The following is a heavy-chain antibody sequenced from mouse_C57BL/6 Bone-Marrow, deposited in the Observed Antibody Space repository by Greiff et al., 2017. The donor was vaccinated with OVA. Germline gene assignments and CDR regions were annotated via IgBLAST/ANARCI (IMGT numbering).Heavy chain of an antibody. Sequence: EVKLMESGGGLVKPGGSLKLSCAASGFTFSSYTMSWVRQTPEKRLEWVATISGGGGNTYYPDSVKGRFTISRDNAKNTLYLQMSSLRSEDTALYYCASAYYSNYYFDYWGQGTTLTVSS. CDR3: ASAYYSNYYFDY. J-gene: IGHJ2*01. D-gene: IGHD2-5*01. CDR1: GFTFSSYT. V-gene: IGHV5-9*01. CDR2: ISGGGGNT.